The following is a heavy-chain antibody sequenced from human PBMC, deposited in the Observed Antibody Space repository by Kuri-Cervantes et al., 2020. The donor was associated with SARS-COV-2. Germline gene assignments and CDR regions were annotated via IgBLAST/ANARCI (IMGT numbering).Heavy chain of an antibody. D-gene: IGHD1-26*01. CDR2: ISAYNGNT. CDR1: GYTFTSYG. CDR3: ARDASSGSYLGGDLNLDY. Sequence: ASVKVSCKASGYTFTSYGISWVRQAPGQGLEWMGWISAYNGNTNYAQKLQGRVTMTTDTSTSTAYMELSSLRSEDTAVYYCARDASSGSYLGGDLNLDYWGQGTLVTVSS. J-gene: IGHJ4*02. V-gene: IGHV1-18*01.